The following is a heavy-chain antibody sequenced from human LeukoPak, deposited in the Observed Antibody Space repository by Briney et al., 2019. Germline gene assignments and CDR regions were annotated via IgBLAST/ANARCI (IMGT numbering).Heavy chain of an antibody. CDR1: GFTFSSYW. CDR3: ARGPHYYGSGSPHMDV. D-gene: IGHD3-10*01. V-gene: IGHV3-74*01. CDR2: INSDGSST. J-gene: IGHJ6*03. Sequence: GGSLRLSCAASGFTFSSYWMHWVRQAPGKGLVWVSRINSDGSSTSYADSVKGRFTISRDNAKNTLYLQMNSLRAEDTAVYYCARGPHYYGSGSPHMDVWGKGTTVTVSS.